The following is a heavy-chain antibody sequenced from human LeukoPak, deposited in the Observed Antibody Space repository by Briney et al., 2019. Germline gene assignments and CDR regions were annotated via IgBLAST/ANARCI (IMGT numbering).Heavy chain of an antibody. Sequence: GRSLRLSCAASGFTFSSYAMRWVRQAPGKGLEWVSTISGNGDSTYYADSVKGRFTISRDNSKNTLYLQMNSLRAEDTAVYCCAKQYGSGSYKPFDYWGQGTLVTVSS. D-gene: IGHD3-10*01. CDR2: ISGNGDST. CDR3: AKQYGSGSYKPFDY. J-gene: IGHJ4*02. V-gene: IGHV3-23*01. CDR1: GFTFSSYA.